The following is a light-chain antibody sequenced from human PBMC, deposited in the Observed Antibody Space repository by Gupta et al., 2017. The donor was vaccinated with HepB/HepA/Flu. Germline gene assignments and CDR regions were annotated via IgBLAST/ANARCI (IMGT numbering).Light chain of an antibody. CDR2: GYS. J-gene: IGLJ1*01. Sequence: QSVLTQPTSVSGAPAQQVTIHCTGSNSNIGAGYDVHWYQQLPGTAPKLIIFGYSHRPSGVPDRFSGSKSDTSASLAITGLQAEDEADYYCQSYDSSLSAYVFGLGTKVTGL. CDR3: QSYDSSLSAYV. CDR1: NSNIGAGYD. V-gene: IGLV1-40*01.